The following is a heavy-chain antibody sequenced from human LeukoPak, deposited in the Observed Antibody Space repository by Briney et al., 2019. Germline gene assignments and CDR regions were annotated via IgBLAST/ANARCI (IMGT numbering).Heavy chain of an antibody. CDR2: IYYSGST. Sequence: SETLSLTCTVSGGSISSYYWSWIRQPPGKGLEWIGYIYYSGSTNYNPSLKSRVTISVDTSKNQFSLKLSSVTAADTAVYYCARARRYGSGSPPGYWGQGTLVTVSS. V-gene: IGHV4-59*12. D-gene: IGHD3-10*01. CDR1: GGSISSYY. CDR3: ARARRYGSGSPPGY. J-gene: IGHJ4*02.